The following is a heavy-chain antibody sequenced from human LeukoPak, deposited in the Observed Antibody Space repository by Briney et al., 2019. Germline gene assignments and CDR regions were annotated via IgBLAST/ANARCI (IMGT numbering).Heavy chain of an antibody. CDR2: ISYDGSNK. Sequence: PGRSLRLSCAASGFTFSSYGMHWVRQAPGKGLEWVATISYDGSNKYYADSVKGRFTISRDNSKNTLYLQMNSLRAEDTALYYCAKDAVFGDYEWVFDYWGQGTLVTVSS. J-gene: IGHJ4*02. V-gene: IGHV3-30*18. D-gene: IGHD4-17*01. CDR1: GFTFSSYG. CDR3: AKDAVFGDYEWVFDY.